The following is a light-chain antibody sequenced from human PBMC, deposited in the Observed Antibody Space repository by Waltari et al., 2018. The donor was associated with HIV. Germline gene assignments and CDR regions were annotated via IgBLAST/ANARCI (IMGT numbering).Light chain of an antibody. CDR3: AVWGDSLNGPV. J-gene: IGLJ2*01. V-gene: IGLV1-44*01. CDR1: SSNIGSNT. CDR2: SNN. Sequence: QSVLTQPPSASGTPGQRVTISCSGSSSNIGSNTVNWYQQLPGTAPTLRIHSNNQRPSGVPDRFSGSKSGTSASLAISGLQSEDEADYYCAVWGDSLNGPVFGGGTKLTVL.